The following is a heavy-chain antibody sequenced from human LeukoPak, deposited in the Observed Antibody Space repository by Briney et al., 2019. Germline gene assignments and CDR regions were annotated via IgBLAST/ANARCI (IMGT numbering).Heavy chain of an antibody. D-gene: IGHD2-2*01. CDR3: YKAAVY. CDR1: GFTFSSFA. Sequence: SGGSLRLACAAYGFTFSSFAMSWVRQAPGKGLEWVSVISGSGNSTYYADSVTGRFTVSRDNSKITLYLQMSSLRAEDTTVYYCYKAAVYWGQGTLVTVSS. CDR2: ISGSGNST. J-gene: IGHJ4*02. V-gene: IGHV3-23*01.